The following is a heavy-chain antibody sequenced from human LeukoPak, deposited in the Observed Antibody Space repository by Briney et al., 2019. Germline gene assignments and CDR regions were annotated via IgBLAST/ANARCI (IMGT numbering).Heavy chain of an antibody. CDR1: GGSISSYY. V-gene: IGHV4-59*12. D-gene: IGHD3-22*01. J-gene: IGHJ3*02. Sequence: NPSETLSLTCTVSGGSISSYYWSWIRQPPGKGLEWIGYIYYSGSTKYNPSLKSRVTISVDTSKNQFSLKLSSVTAADTAVYYCARAAAKGIVVVKNAFDIWGQGTMVTVSS. CDR3: ARAAAKGIVVVKNAFDI. CDR2: IYYSGST.